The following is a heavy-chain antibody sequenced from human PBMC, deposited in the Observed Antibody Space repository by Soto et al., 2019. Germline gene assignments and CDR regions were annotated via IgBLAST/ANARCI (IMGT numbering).Heavy chain of an antibody. J-gene: IGHJ6*02. CDR1: GFTFSSFG. Sequence: QPGGSLRLSCAASGFTFSSFGMHWVRQAPGKGLEWVSLIWYDGSKKSYGDSVKGRFTISRDNSRNTVYLQMNSLRADDTAVYYCARGSKAGDVYNSVDYYDYGMAVWGQGTTVTVS. V-gene: IGHV3-33*01. CDR2: IWYDGSKK. CDR3: ARGSKAGDVYNSVDYYDYGMAV. D-gene: IGHD1-1*01.